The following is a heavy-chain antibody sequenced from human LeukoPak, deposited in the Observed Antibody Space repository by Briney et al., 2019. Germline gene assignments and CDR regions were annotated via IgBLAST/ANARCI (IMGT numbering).Heavy chain of an antibody. CDR3: AELGITMIGGV. Sequence: QAGGSLRLSSAASGFTFSSYEMNWVGQAPGKGLEGVSYISSSGSTIYYADSVKGRFTISRDNAKNSLHLQMNSLRAEDTAVYYCAELGITMIGGVWGKGTTVTISS. CDR2: ISSSGSTI. D-gene: IGHD3-10*02. CDR1: GFTFSSYE. V-gene: IGHV3-48*03. J-gene: IGHJ6*04.